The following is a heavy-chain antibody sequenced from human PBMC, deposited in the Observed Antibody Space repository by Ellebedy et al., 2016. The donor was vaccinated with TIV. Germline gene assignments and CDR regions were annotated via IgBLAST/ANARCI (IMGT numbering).Heavy chain of an antibody. CDR1: GFNFNNVW. Sequence: GGSLRLSCAASGFNFNNVWMNWVRQAPGKGLEWVGRIKRKVDGETTDYAAPVKGRFTVSRDDSRNMLYLQMNRLKTEDTGVYYCLTGPFDYWGQGTRVSVSS. V-gene: IGHV3-15*07. J-gene: IGHJ4*01. CDR2: IKRKVDGETT. CDR3: LTGPFDY.